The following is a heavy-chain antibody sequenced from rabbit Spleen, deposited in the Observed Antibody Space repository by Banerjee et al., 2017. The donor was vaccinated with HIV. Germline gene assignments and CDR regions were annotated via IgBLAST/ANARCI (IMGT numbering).Heavy chain of an antibody. Sequence: QEQLEESGGGLVKPEGSLTLTCKASGFSFSSGYDMCWVRQAPGKGLEWIACIDSGSSGFTYFATWAKGRFTCSKTSSTTVTLQMTSLTAADTATYFCARSYAGYAVDGVATFDLWGPGTLVTVS. D-gene: IGHD6-1*01. CDR2: IDSGSSGFT. J-gene: IGHJ4*01. V-gene: IGHV1S45*01. CDR1: GFSFSSGYD. CDR3: ARSYAGYAVDGVATFDL.